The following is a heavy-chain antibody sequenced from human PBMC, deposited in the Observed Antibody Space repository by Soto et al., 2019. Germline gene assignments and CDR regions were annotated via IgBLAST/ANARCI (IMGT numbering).Heavy chain of an antibody. CDR2: ISSGGSA. V-gene: IGHV3-66*01. CDR1: GFTVSSNY. Sequence: GGSLRLSCAASGFTVSSNYMSWFRQAPGKGLDWVSLISSGGSAYYADSVKGRFTISRDNAKNTLYLQMNSLRAEDTAVYYCAKPPNYYDSSGYYASWGQGTLVTVSS. CDR3: AKPPNYYDSSGYYAS. J-gene: IGHJ5*02. D-gene: IGHD3-22*01.